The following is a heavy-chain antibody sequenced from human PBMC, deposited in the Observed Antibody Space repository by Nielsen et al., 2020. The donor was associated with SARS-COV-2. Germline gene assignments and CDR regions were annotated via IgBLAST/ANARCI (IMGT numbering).Heavy chain of an antibody. D-gene: IGHD2-2*02. CDR1: GFTFSSYG. J-gene: IGHJ3*02. V-gene: IGHV3-30*03. CDR2: MSYDGSLK. CDR3: ARDLGYCYSTSCYTLAFDI. Sequence: GGSLRLSCVASGFTFSSYGIHWVRQAPGKGLDWVAVMSYDGSLKFYADSVKGRFTISRDNAKNSLYLQMNSLRVEDTAVYYCARDLGYCYSTSCYTLAFDIWGQGTMVTVSS.